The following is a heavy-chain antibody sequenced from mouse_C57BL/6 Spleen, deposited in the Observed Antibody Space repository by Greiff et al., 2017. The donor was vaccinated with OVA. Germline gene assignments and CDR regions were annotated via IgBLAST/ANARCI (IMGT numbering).Heavy chain of an antibody. CDR2: TYWDDDK. D-gene: IGHD2-2*01. J-gene: IGHJ1*03. CDR1: GFSLSTSGMG. V-gene: IGHV8-12*01. Sequence: QVTLKESGPGILQPSQTLSLTCSFSGFSLSTSGMGVSWIRQPSGQGLVWLAHTYWDDDKRYNPSLKSRLTISKDTSRNQVFLKITSVDTADTATYYCARREEGYYWYFDVWGTGTTVTVSS. CDR3: ARREEGYYWYFDV.